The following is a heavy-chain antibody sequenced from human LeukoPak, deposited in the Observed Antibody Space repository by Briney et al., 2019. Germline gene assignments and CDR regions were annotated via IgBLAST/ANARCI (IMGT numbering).Heavy chain of an antibody. CDR1: GFTFSTYP. CDR2: ISKEGSNK. CDR3: VKRGSDGGPYFFDY. J-gene: IGHJ4*02. D-gene: IGHD3-16*01. V-gene: IGHV3-30*18. Sequence: GGSLGLSCGASGFTFSTYPMHWVRQAPGKGLEWVAAISKEGSNKYYADSVKGRYTISRDSSKNMLYLEMNSLSGEDTAVYYCVKRGSDGGPYFFDYWGQGTLVTVSS.